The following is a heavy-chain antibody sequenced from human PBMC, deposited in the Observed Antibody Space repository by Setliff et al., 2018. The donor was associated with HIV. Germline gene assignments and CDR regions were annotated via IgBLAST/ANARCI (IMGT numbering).Heavy chain of an antibody. V-gene: IGHV5-51*01. Sequence: PGESLTISCTGHGNTFAKHWIAWVRQKPGKGLEWMGLIYTGDSQTTYSPAFQGQVTISADKSISTAYLQWTNLKASDSATYYCARQRVAISMLVVQNPGPLDTWGQGTVVTVSS. CDR3: ARQRVAISMLVVQNPGPLDT. D-gene: IGHD3-10*02. J-gene: IGHJ4*03. CDR2: IYTGDSQT. CDR1: GNTFAKHW.